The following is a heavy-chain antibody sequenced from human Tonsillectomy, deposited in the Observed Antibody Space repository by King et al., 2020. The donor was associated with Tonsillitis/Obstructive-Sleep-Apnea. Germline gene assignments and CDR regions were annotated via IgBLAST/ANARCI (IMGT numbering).Heavy chain of an antibody. V-gene: IGHV5-10-1*03. CDR2: IDPADSYA. J-gene: IGHJ3*01. CDR1: GYRFTNYW. CDR3: ARVGSADAFDL. Sequence: VQLVESGAEVKKPGESLRISCKGSGYRFTNYWIIWVRQMPGQGLQWMGRIDPADSYANYSPSFQGHVTFSADKSINTAYLQWSSLKASDTAMYYCARVGSADAFDLWGQGTMVTVSS. D-gene: IGHD6-19*01.